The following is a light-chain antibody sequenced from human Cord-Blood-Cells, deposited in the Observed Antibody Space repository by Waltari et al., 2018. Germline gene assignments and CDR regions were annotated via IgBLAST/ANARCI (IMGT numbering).Light chain of an antibody. CDR1: SSNIGSNT. Sequence: QSVLTQPPSASGTPGQRVTISCSGSSSNIGSNTVNWYQQLPGTAPKRLSYRNNQRPSGVPDRFSGPKSGTSAARAISGLQSEDEADYYCAAWDDSLNGWVFGGGTKLTVL. V-gene: IGLV1-44*01. CDR3: AAWDDSLNGWV. J-gene: IGLJ3*02. CDR2: RNN.